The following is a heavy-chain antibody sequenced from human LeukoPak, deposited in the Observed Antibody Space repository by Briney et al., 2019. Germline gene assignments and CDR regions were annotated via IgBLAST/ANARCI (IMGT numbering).Heavy chain of an antibody. D-gene: IGHD3-3*01. V-gene: IGHV4-59*01. Sequence: SSETLSLTCTVSGGSISSYYWSWIRQPPGKGLEWIGYIYYSGSTNYNPSLKSRVTISVDTSKNQFSLKLSSVTAADTAVYYCAGDGSYYDLWSGYHNWFDPWGQGTLVAVSS. CDR3: AGDGSYYDLWSGYHNWFDP. CDR2: IYYSGST. CDR1: GGSISSYY. J-gene: IGHJ5*02.